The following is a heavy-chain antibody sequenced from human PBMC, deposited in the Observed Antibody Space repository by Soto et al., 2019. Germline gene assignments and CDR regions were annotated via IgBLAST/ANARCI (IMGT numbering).Heavy chain of an antibody. CDR3: ARALLTYYDYVWGSYRPGWFDP. V-gene: IGHV4-30-2*01. J-gene: IGHJ5*02. CDR2: IYHSGST. Sequence: SETLSLTCAVSGGSISSGGYSWSWIRQPPGEGLEWIGYIYHSGSTYYNPSLKSRVTISVDRSKNQFSLKLSSVTAADTAVYYCARALLTYYDYVWGSYRPGWFDPWGQGTLVTVSS. CDR1: GGSISSGGYS. D-gene: IGHD3-16*02.